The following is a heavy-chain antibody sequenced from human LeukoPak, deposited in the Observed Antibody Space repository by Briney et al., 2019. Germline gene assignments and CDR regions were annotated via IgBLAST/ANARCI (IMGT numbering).Heavy chain of an antibody. CDR1: GFTFSTYE. V-gene: IGHV3-48*03. Sequence: PGGSLRLSCAASGFTFSTYEINWVRQAPGKGLEWVSYISSSGSTIYYADSVKGRFTISRDNAKNSLYLQMNSLRAEDTAVYYCARDRREIKLWPREYYYYYMDVWGKGTTVTISS. CDR2: ISSSGSTI. J-gene: IGHJ6*03. D-gene: IGHD5-18*01. CDR3: ARDRREIKLWPREYYYYYMDV.